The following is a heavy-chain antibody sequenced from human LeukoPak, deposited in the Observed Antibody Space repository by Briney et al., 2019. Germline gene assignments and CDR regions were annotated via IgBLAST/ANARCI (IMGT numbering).Heavy chain of an antibody. Sequence: GGSLRLSCAASGFTVSSNYMSWVRQAPGKGLEWVSVIYSGGYTYYAESVKDRFTISRDNSKNTLYLQMNSLRAEDTALYYCAKDMRPPYYDYPLGAFDIWGQGTMVTVSS. V-gene: IGHV3-53*05. CDR1: GFTVSSNY. CDR2: IYSGGYT. CDR3: AKDMRPPYYDYPLGAFDI. D-gene: IGHD3-22*01. J-gene: IGHJ3*02.